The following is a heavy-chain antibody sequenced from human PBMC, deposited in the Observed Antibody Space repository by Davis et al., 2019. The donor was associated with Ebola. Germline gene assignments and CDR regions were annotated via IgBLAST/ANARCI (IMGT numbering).Heavy chain of an antibody. CDR3: ARDNFCTSGSCYSGDMDV. J-gene: IGHJ6*02. V-gene: IGHV3-21*01. CDR2: VNSRSNYI. Sequence: PGGSLRLSCEASGLTFSSHNMNWVRQAPGKGLEWVSSVNSRSNYIYYADSVKGRFTISRDNAKNSLYLQMNSLRVEDAAVYYCARDNFCTSGSCYSGDMDVWGQGTTVTVSS. D-gene: IGHD2-2*02. CDR1: GLTFSSHN.